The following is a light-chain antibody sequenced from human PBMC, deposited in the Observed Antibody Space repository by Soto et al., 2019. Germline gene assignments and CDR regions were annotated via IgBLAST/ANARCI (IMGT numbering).Light chain of an antibody. V-gene: IGLV2-8*01. CDR3: SSYAGSNNVV. CDR2: EVS. CDR1: SSDVGGYNY. Sequence: QSALTQPPSASGSPGQSVTISCTGTSSDVGGYNYVSWYQQQPGKAPKLMIYEVSNRTSGVPDRFSGSKSGNTASLTVSGIQAEDEADYYCSSYAGSNNVVFGGGTKVTVL. J-gene: IGLJ2*01.